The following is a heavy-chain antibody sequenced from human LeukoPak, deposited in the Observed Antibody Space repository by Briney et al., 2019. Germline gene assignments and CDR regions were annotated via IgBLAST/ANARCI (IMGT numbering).Heavy chain of an antibody. J-gene: IGHJ3*02. V-gene: IGHV3-21*01. D-gene: IGHD6-19*01. CDR2: ISSSSSYI. Sequence: PGGSLRLSCAASGFIVSSDYMNWVRQAPGKGLEWVSSISSSSSYIYYADSVKGRFTISRDNAKNSLYLQMNSLRAEDTAVYYCARDQGGWSRGAFDIWGQGTMVTVSS. CDR1: GFIVSSDY. CDR3: ARDQGGWSRGAFDI.